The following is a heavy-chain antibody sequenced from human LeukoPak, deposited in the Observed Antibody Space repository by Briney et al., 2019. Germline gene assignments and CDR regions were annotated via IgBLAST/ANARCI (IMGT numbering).Heavy chain of an antibody. CDR3: VRGFPVTQSFYFDY. Sequence: SSETLSLTCIVSGGSISSDYWSWIRQPPGKGLEWIGYIHHSGSTDYSPSLKSRVTISMDASKNQFSLKLTSVTAADTAVYYCVRGFPVTQSFYFDYWGQGTLVPVSS. CDR1: GGSISSDY. J-gene: IGHJ4*02. D-gene: IGHD4-17*01. CDR2: IHHSGST. V-gene: IGHV4-59*01.